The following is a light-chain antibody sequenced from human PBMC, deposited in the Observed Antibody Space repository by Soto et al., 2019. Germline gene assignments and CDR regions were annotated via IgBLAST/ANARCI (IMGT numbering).Light chain of an antibody. V-gene: IGKV3-15*01. CDR3: PQYDQRYP. CDR2: SAS. CDR1: QSVITG. Sequence: IVMTQSPAALSVSPGAGATLSCRASQSVITGLAWYQQKPGLPPRLLSYSASTRATGVPARFSGSGSGTEFTLTISSLQSEDFASYYCPQYDQRYPFGQGTKLEIK. J-gene: IGKJ2*01.